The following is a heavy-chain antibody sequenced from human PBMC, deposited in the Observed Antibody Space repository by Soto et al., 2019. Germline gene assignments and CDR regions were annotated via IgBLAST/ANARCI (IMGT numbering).Heavy chain of an antibody. CDR2: ISGTGGST. CDR1: GFTFSPYA. V-gene: IGHV3-23*01. CDR3: AKVPKPQLWPIFDY. D-gene: IGHD5-18*01. J-gene: IGHJ4*02. Sequence: GGSLRLSCAASGFTFSPYAMTWARQAPGKGLEWISGISGTGGSTYYADSVKGRFTISRDNSKNTLYLQMNSLRAEDTAIYYCAKVPKPQLWPIFDYWGQGTLVTVSS.